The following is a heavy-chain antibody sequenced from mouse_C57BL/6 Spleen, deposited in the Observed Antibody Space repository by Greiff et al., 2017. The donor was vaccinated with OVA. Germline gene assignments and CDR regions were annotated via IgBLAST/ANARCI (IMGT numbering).Heavy chain of an antibody. CDR2: IDPSDSYT. V-gene: IGHV1-69*01. CDR3: ARKGNYDYDRNAMDY. CDR1: GYTFTSYW. Sequence: QVQLKQPGAELVMPGASVKLSCKASGYTFTSYWMHWVKQRPGQGLEWIGEIDPSDSYTNYNQKFKGKSTLTVDKSSSTAYMQLSSLTSEDSAVYYCARKGNYDYDRNAMDYWGQGTSVTVSS. J-gene: IGHJ4*01. D-gene: IGHD2-4*01.